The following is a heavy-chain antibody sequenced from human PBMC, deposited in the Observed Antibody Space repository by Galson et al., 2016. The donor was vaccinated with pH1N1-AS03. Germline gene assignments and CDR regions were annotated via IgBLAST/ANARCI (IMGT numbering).Heavy chain of an antibody. CDR3: AAPGGGSYSY. CDR2: VHHSGAT. J-gene: IGHJ4*02. D-gene: IGHD2-21*01. Sequence: LTCEVSGYSIRSDYYWGWIRQPPGKGLEWIGSVHHSGATWHNPSLKSRVTISVDTSKNQFSLRVNPVTVADTAVYYCAAPGGGSYSYRGQGKLVTVSS. CDR1: GYSIRSDYY. V-gene: IGHV4-38-2*01.